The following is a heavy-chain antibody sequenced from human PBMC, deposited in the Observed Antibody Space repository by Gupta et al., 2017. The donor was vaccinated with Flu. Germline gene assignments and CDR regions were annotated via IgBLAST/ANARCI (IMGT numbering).Heavy chain of an antibody. CDR3: ARAQIVAVPALNWYFDL. CDR1: GDPISSYY. D-gene: IGHD2-2*01. Sequence: QVQLQESGPGLVKPSETLSLTCTVSGDPISSYYWSWIRQPPGKGLEWIDYIYHSGSTDFNPSLKSRVTISIDTSRNQFSLRLTSVTAADTAVYYCARAQIVAVPALNWYFDLWGRGTLVTVSS. CDR2: IYHSGST. V-gene: IGHV4-59*01. J-gene: IGHJ2*01.